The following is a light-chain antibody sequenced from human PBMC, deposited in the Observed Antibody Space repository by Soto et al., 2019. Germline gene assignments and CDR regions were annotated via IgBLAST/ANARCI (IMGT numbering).Light chain of an antibody. Sequence: DIQMTQSPSTLSASVGDRVTITCRASQSISSWLAWYQQKPGKAPKLLIYKASSLESGVPSRFSGSGSGTEFTLTISSLQPDDFATYDCQQYNSYSKTFGGGTKVVIK. J-gene: IGKJ4*01. V-gene: IGKV1-5*03. CDR1: QSISSW. CDR3: QQYNSYSKT. CDR2: KAS.